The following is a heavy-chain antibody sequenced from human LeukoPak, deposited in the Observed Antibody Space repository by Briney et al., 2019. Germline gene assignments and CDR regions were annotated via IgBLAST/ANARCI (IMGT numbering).Heavy chain of an antibody. CDR3: ARGTGYYDSSGYYSSLHAFDI. CDR2: ICSSSSYI. V-gene: IGHV3-21*01. Sequence: GGSLRLSCAASGFTFSSYSMNWVRQAPGKGLEWVSSICSSSSYIYYADSVKGRFTISRDNAKNSLYLQMNSLRAEDTAVYYCARGTGYYDSSGYYSSLHAFDIWGQGTMVTVSS. J-gene: IGHJ3*02. CDR1: GFTFSSYS. D-gene: IGHD3-22*01.